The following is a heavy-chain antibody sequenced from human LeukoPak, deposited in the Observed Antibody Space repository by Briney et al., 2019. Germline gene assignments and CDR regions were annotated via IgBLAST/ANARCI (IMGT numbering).Heavy chain of an antibody. CDR1: GGTFSSYA. J-gene: IGHJ5*02. Sequence: GASVKVSCKASGGTFSSYAISWVRQAPGQGLEWMGGIIPIFGTANYAQKFQGRVTITTDESTSTAYMELSSLRSEDTAVYYCARDLGLAFDPSGQGTLVTVSS. V-gene: IGHV1-69*05. CDR2: IIPIFGTA. CDR3: ARDLGLAFDP. D-gene: IGHD2-21*01.